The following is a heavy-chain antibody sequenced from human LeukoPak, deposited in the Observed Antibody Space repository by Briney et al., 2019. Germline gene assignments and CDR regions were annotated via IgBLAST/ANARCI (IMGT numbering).Heavy chain of an antibody. CDR2: IYYSGST. Sequence: SETLSLTCTVSGGSISSGGYYWSWIRQHPGKGLEWIGYIYYSGSTYYNPSLKSRVTISVDTSKNQFFLKLSSVTAADTAVYYCARAGIMIFGDRYYYYGMDVWGQGTTVTVSS. D-gene: IGHD3/OR15-3a*01. J-gene: IGHJ6*02. V-gene: IGHV4-31*03. CDR3: ARAGIMIFGDRYYYYGMDV. CDR1: GGSISSGGYY.